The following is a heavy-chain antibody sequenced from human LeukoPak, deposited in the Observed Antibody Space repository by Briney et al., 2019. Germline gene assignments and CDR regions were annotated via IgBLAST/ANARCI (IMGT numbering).Heavy chain of an antibody. CDR3: ARVGGLDGYNSH. J-gene: IGHJ4*02. V-gene: IGHV1-69*02. CDR1: GGTFSSYT. CDR2: IIPILGIA. D-gene: IGHD5-24*01. Sequence: GASVKVSCKASGGTFSSYTISWVRQAPGQRLEWMGRIIPILGIANSAQKFQGRVTITADKSTSTAYMELSSLRSEDTAVYYCARVGGLDGYNSHWGQGTLVTVSS.